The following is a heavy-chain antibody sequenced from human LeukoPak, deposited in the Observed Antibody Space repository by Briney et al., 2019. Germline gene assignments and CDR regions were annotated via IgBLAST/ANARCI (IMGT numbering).Heavy chain of an antibody. Sequence: GGSLRLSCAASESTFSSYGMHWVRQAPGKGLEWVAFIRYDGSNEYYADSVKGRFTISKDNSKNTLSLEMNSLRAEDTAVYYCAKDFSGYYWMFDPWGQGTLVTVSS. CDR2: IRYDGSNE. J-gene: IGHJ5*02. CDR3: AKDFSGYYWMFDP. CDR1: ESTFSSYG. D-gene: IGHD3-22*01. V-gene: IGHV3-30*02.